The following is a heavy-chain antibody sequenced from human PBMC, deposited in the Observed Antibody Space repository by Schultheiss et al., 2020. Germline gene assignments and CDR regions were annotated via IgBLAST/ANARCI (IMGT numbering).Heavy chain of an antibody. D-gene: IGHD5-12*01. CDR2: ISAYNGNT. Sequence: ASVKVSCKASGYSFPTYGISWVRQAPGQGLEWMGWISAYNGNTNYAQKLQGRVTMTTDTSTSTAYMELRSLRSDDTAVYYCARSKDSGYDYYYYYGMDVWGQGTTVTVSS. CDR3: ARSKDSGYDYYYYYGMDV. J-gene: IGHJ6*02. CDR1: GYSFPTYG. V-gene: IGHV1-18*01.